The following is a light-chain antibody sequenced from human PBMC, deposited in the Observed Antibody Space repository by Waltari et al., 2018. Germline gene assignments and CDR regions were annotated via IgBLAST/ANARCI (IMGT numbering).Light chain of an antibody. CDR1: PTVRTSH. CDR3: QQYDISPLT. V-gene: IGKV3-20*01. J-gene: IGKJ4*01. Sequence: SRASPTVRTSHLAWYPQKPGQAPTLFNYGSSRATGIPDRFSGSGSGTDFSLTISSLEPEDFAVYYCQQYDISPLTFGGGTKVEIK. CDR2: GSS.